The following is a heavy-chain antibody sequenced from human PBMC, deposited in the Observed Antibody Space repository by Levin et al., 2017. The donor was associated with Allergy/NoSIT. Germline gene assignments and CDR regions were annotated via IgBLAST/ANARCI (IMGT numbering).Heavy chain of an antibody. CDR1: GFTFSSYS. V-gene: IGHV3-48*02. J-gene: IGHJ4*02. CDR2: ISSSGSTI. Sequence: QHGESLKISCAASGFTFSSYSMNWVRQAPGKGLEWVSYISSSGSTIYYADSVKGRFTISRDNAKNSLYLQMNSLRDEDTAVYYCARVVGPTSGGSWGFDYWGQGTLVTVSS. CDR3: ARVVGPTSGGSWGFDY. D-gene: IGHD1-26*01.